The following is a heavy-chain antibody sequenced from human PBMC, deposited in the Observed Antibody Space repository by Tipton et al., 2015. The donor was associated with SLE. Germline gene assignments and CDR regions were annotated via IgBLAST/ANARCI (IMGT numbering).Heavy chain of an antibody. V-gene: IGHV4-34*01. CDR1: GGSFSGYY. D-gene: IGHD5-24*01. CDR2: INHSGST. CDR3: SRQRRLLSYYYGMDV. J-gene: IGHJ6*02. Sequence: LRLSCAVYGGSFSGYYWSWIRQPPGKGLEWIGEINHSGSTNYNPSLKSRVTISVDTSKNQFSLKLSSVTAADTAVYYCSRQRRLLSYYYGMDVWGQWTTVTVSS.